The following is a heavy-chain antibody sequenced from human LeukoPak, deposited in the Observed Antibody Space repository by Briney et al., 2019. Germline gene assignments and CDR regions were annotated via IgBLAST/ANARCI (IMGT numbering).Heavy chain of an antibody. D-gene: IGHD2-15*01. CDR3: ASSLYDIVVVVAANNWFDP. V-gene: IGHV1-69*13. CDR2: IIPIFGTA. Sequence: SVKVSCKASGGTFSSYAISWVRQAPGQGLEWMGGIIPIFGTANYAQKFQGRVTITADESTSTAYMELSSLRSEDTAVYYCASSLYDIVVVVAANNWFDPWGQGTLVTVSS. J-gene: IGHJ5*02. CDR1: GGTFSSYA.